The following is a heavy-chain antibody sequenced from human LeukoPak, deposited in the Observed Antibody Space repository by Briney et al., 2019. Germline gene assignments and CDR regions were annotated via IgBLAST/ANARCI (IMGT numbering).Heavy chain of an antibody. CDR3: ARANTPQPMIIDPGPFDY. CDR2: IYSGGST. J-gene: IGHJ4*02. Sequence: RAGGSLRLSCAASGFTVSSNYMSWVRQAPGKGLEWVSVIYSGGSTYYADSVKGRFTISRDNSKNRVYLQMNSLRAEDTAVYFCARANTPQPMIIDPGPFDYWGQGTLVTVSS. D-gene: IGHD3-22*01. CDR1: GFTVSSNY. V-gene: IGHV3-53*01.